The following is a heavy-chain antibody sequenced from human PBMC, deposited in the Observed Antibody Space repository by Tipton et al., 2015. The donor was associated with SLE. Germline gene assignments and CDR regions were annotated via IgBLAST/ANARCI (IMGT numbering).Heavy chain of an antibody. CDR3: ATLSLPYADYEMN. CDR2: IYYSGSI. Sequence: TLSLTCTVSGGSIGNYYWSWIRQPPGKGLEWIGYIYYSGSINYNPSLKSRVSISGDTSKNQFSLKLSSVTPADTAVYYCATLSLPYADYEMNWGQGTLVTVSS. V-gene: IGHV4-59*03. D-gene: IGHD4-17*01. CDR1: GGSIGNYY. J-gene: IGHJ4*02.